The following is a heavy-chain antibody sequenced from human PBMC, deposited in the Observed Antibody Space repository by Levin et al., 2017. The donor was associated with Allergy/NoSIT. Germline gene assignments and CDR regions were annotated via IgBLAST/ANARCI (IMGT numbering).Heavy chain of an antibody. V-gene: IGHV3-23*01. J-gene: IGHJ4*02. CDR1: GFTFSSYT. Sequence: GGSLRLSCAASGFTFSSYTMNWVRQAPGKGLEWVSAISGGGSTTYYADSVKGRFTISRDNSKNTLYLQVNSLRAEDTAVYYCAKNTGSAWYSLDYWGQGTLVTVSS. CDR2: ISGGGSTT. CDR3: AKNTGSAWYSLDY. D-gene: IGHD6-19*01.